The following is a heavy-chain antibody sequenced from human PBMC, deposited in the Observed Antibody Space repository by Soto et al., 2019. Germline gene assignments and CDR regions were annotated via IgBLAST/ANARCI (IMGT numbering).Heavy chain of an antibody. CDR3: ARDVYQLLYYYYYMDV. J-gene: IGHJ6*03. D-gene: IGHD2-2*01. Sequence: GGSLRLSCAASGFTFSSYWMSWVRQAPGKGLEWVANIKQDGSEKYYVDSVKGRFTISRDNAKNSLYLQMNSLRAEDTAVYYCARDVYQLLYYYYYMDVWGKATTVTVSS. CDR1: GFTFSSYW. V-gene: IGHV3-7*01. CDR2: IKQDGSEK.